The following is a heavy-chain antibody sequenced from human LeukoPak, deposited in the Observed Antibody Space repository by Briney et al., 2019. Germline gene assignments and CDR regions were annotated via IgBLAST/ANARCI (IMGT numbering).Heavy chain of an antibody. V-gene: IGHV3-11*05. Sequence: GGSLRLSCAASGFTFSNYYMSWIRQTPGKGLEWVSYITSSGSYTNYADSVKGRFTISRDNAKDSLYLQMNSLRAEDTAVYYCARDRGYLSFDFWGQGTLVTVSS. CDR2: ITSSGSYT. D-gene: IGHD3-10*01. CDR1: GFTFSNYY. J-gene: IGHJ4*02. CDR3: ARDRGYLSFDF.